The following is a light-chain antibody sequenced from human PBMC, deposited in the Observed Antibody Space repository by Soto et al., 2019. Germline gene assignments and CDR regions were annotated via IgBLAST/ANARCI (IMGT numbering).Light chain of an antibody. J-gene: IGLJ1*01. CDR2: DVT. CDR3: CSYAGSYTNA. Sequence: QALLSEHRAGSGSPGHSVTISCTGTSRDVGGYNFVSWYQQYPGKAPKLIIYDVTKGPSGVPDRFSGSKSGNTASLTISGLQTDDEADYYCCSYAGSYTNAFGTGTKVTVL. CDR1: SRDVGGYNF. V-gene: IGLV2-11*01.